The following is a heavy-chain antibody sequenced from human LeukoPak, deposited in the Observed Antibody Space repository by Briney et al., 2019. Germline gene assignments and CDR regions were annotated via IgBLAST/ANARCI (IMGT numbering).Heavy chain of an antibody. CDR3: AKEGCSSTSCSHVH. V-gene: IGHV3-21*01. D-gene: IGHD2-2*01. CDR2: ISDNSYWI. Sequence: GGSLRLSCAASGFTFSSYSMSWVRQAPGKGLEWVSSISDNSYWIYYADSVEGRFIISRDNAKNSLYLQMRSLRAEDTAVYYCAKEGCSSTSCSHVHWGQGTLVTVSS. CDR1: GFTFSSYS. J-gene: IGHJ4*02.